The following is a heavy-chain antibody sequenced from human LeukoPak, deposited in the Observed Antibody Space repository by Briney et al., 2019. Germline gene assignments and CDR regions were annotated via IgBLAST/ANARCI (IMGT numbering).Heavy chain of an antibody. CDR3: ARRSGYSYGLPHRAPFDY. J-gene: IGHJ4*02. D-gene: IGHD5-18*01. V-gene: IGHV4-39*01. Sequence: WVRQAPGRGLEWVGSIYYSGSTYYNPSLKSRVTISVDTSKNQFSLKLSSVTAADTAVYYCARRSGYSYGLPHRAPFDYWGQGTLVTVSS. CDR2: IYYSGST.